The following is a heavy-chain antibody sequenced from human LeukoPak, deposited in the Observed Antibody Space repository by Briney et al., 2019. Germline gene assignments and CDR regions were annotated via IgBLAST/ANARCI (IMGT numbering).Heavy chain of an antibody. CDR2: INPSGGST. Sequence: ASVKVSCKASGYTFTSYYMHWVRQAPGQGPEWMGIINPSGGSTSYAQKFQGRVTMTRDTSTSTVYMELSSLRSEDTAVYYCARGSGYYHAGYYYYYGMDVRGQGTTVTVSS. J-gene: IGHJ6*02. CDR3: ARGSGYYHAGYYYYYGMDV. V-gene: IGHV1-46*01. CDR1: GYTFTSYY. D-gene: IGHD3-3*01.